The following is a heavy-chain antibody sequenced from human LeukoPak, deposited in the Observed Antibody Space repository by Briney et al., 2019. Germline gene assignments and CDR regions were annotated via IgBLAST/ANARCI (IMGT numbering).Heavy chain of an antibody. D-gene: IGHD5-18*01. Sequence: PGGSLRLSCAASGFTFSSYEMNWVRQAPGKGLEWVSYISSSGSTIYYADSVKGRFTISRDNAKNSLYLQMNSLRAEDTAVYYCARTAMVTFGAFDTWGQGTMVTVSS. CDR1: GFTFSSYE. J-gene: IGHJ3*02. V-gene: IGHV3-48*03. CDR3: ARTAMVTFGAFDT. CDR2: ISSSGSTI.